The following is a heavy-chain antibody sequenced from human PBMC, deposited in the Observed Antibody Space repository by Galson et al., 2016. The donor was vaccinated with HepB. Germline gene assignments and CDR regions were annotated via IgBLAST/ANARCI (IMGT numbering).Heavy chain of an antibody. D-gene: IGHD1-1*01. CDR3: ARLVENWNEAGRFDS. Sequence: SLRLSCAASEFTVSNNYMSWVRQAPGKGLEWVSLIYSGGNTRYADSVKGRFTISRDNSKNTVYLQMNSLRAEDTAVYYCARLVENWNEAGRFDSWGQGTLVTVSS. J-gene: IGHJ4*02. CDR1: EFTVSNNY. V-gene: IGHV3-66*04. CDR2: IYSGGNT.